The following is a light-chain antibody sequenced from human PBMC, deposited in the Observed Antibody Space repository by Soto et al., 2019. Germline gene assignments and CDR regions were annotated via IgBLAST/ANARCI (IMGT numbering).Light chain of an antibody. Sequence: QSALTQPRSVSGSPGQSVTISCTGTSSDVGGYNYVSWYQQHPGKAPKLMMYDVSKRPSGVPDRFSGSKSVNTASLTISGLQAEDEADYYCCSYAGNYYVFGTGTKVTVL. CDR3: CSYAGNYYV. V-gene: IGLV2-11*01. J-gene: IGLJ1*01. CDR2: DVS. CDR1: SSDVGGYNY.